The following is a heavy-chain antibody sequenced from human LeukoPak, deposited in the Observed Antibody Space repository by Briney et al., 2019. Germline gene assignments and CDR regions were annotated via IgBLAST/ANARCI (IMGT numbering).Heavy chain of an antibody. D-gene: IGHD3-22*01. Sequence: SGGSLRLSCEASGFNVSTDYMSWVRQAPGKGLEWVANIKEDGTEKYYVDSVKGRFTISRDSAKSSLYLQMNSLRVEDTAVYYCARDGDVSGYSDWGQGTLVTVSS. CDR2: IKEDGTEK. J-gene: IGHJ4*02. CDR3: ARDGDVSGYSD. CDR1: GFNVSTDY. V-gene: IGHV3-7*01.